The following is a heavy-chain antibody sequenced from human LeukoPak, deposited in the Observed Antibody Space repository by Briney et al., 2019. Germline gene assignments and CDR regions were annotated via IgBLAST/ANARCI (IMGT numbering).Heavy chain of an antibody. CDR2: IYSGTNT. D-gene: IGHD6-25*01. Sequence: PGGSLRLSCAVSGFTVSSNYMSWVRQAPGKALEWVSVIYSGTNTYYADSVKGRFIISRDNPKNMLYLQMNSLRAEDTAVCYCARVASGTLDYWGQGTLVTVSS. CDR3: ARVASGTLDY. V-gene: IGHV3-53*01. J-gene: IGHJ4*02. CDR1: GFTVSSNY.